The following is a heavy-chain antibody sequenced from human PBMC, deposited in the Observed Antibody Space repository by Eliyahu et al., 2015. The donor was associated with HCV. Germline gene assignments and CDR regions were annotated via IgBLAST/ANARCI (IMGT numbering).Heavy chain of an antibody. CDR3: AKDRTDCTGGVCYFDY. V-gene: IGHV3-9*01. CDR2: ISWNSGSI. CDR1: GFTFDDYA. Sequence: EVQLVESGGGLVQPGRSLRLSCAASGFTFDDYAMHWVRQAPGKGLEWVSGISWNSGSIGYADSVKGRFTISRDNAKNSLYLQMNSLRAEDTALYYCAKDRTDCTGGVCYFDYWGQGTLVTVSS. J-gene: IGHJ4*02. D-gene: IGHD2-8*02.